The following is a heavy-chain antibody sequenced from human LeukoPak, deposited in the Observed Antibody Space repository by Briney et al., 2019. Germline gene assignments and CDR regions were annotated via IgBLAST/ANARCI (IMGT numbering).Heavy chain of an antibody. CDR2: INWNGGST. D-gene: IGHD3-10*01. CDR3: ARAQEDYYGSGSYYKGGFDY. J-gene: IGHJ4*02. Sequence: GGSLRLSCAASGFTFDDYGMSWVRQAPGKGLEWVSGINWNGGSTGYADSVKGRFTISRDNAKNSLYLQMNSLRAEDTALYYCARAQEDYYGSGSYYKGGFDYWGQGTLVTVSS. V-gene: IGHV3-20*04. CDR1: GFTFDDYG.